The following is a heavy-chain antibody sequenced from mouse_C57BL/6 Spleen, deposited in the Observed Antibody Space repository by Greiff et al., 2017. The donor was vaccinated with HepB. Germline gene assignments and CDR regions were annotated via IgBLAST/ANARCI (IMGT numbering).Heavy chain of an antibody. V-gene: IGHV1-22*01. CDR1: GYTFTDYN. CDR2: INPNNGGT. J-gene: IGHJ4*01. CDR3: AIYGYDGGDAMDY. Sequence: EVQLQQSGPELVKPGASVKMSCKASGYTFTDYNMHWVKQSHGKSLEWIGYINPNNGGTSYNQKFKGKATLTVNKSSSTAYMELRSLTSEDSAVYYCAIYGYDGGDAMDYWGQGTSVTVSS. D-gene: IGHD2-2*01.